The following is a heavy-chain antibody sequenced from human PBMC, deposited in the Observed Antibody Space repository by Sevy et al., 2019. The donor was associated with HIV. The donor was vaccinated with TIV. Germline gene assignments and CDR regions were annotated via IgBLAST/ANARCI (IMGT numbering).Heavy chain of an antibody. Sequence: GGSLRLSCAASGFTFSSYSMNWVRQAPGKGLEWDSSISSSSSYIYYADSVKGRFTISRDNAKNSLYLQMNSLRAEDTAVYYCARDLDYGDYVCAFDIWGQGTMVTVSS. CDR2: ISSSSSYI. V-gene: IGHV3-21*01. CDR3: ARDLDYGDYVCAFDI. CDR1: GFTFSSYS. J-gene: IGHJ3*02. D-gene: IGHD4-17*01.